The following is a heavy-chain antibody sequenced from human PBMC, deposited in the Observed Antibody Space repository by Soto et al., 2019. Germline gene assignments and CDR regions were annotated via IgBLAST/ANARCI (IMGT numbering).Heavy chain of an antibody. D-gene: IGHD2-15*01. J-gene: IGHJ6*02. V-gene: IGHV4-39*01. CDR1: GGSISSSSYY. Sequence: PSETLSLTCTVSGGSISSSSYYWGWIRQPPGKGLEWIGSIYYSGSTYYNPSLKSRVTISVDTSKNQFSLKLSSVTAADTAVYYCARQRYCSGGSCYSGGRYHYYYGMDVWGQGTTVTGSS. CDR3: ARQRYCSGGSCYSGGRYHYYYGMDV. CDR2: IYYSGST.